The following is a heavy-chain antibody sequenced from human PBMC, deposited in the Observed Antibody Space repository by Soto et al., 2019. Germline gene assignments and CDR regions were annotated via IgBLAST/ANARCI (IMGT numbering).Heavy chain of an antibody. Sequence: GASEKVSCKASRYTFTNKDGIFVRQSTGQGRDWMGWMNPGSGDRGYAQKFQGRVTMTRDISIATAYMELNSLTSEDTAIYYCARMERSGSLTCFDPWGQGTLVTVSS. CDR3: ARMERSGSLTCFDP. CDR1: RYTFTNKD. V-gene: IGHV1-8*02. J-gene: IGHJ5*02. D-gene: IGHD1-1*01. CDR2: MNPGSGDR.